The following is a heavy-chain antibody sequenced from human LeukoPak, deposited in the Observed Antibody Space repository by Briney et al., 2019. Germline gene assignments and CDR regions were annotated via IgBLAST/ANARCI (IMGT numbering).Heavy chain of an antibody. CDR1: GFTVSSTE. J-gene: IGHJ5*02. V-gene: IGHV3-38-3*01. Sequence: GGSLRISCAASGFTVSSTEMNWVRQAPGKGLEWGSFLSADSTYYADSVKGRFTISRDNSKNTLYLQMNSLRAEDTAVYYCAKGYGDDPFDPWGQGTLVTVSS. CDR3: AKGYGDDPFDP. CDR2: LSADST. D-gene: IGHD4-17*01.